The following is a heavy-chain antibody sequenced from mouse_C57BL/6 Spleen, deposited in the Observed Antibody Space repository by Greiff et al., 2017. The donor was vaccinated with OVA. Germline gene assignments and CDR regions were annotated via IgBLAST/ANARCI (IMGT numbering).Heavy chain of an antibody. CDR1: GYTFTSYW. J-gene: IGHJ4*01. CDR3: AREGYGYDRAIDY. Sequence: QVQLQQPGAELVKPGASVKMSCKASGYTFTSYWITWVKQRPGQGLEWIGDIYPGSGSTNYNEKFKSKATLTVDTSSSTAYMQLSSLTSEDSAVYYCAREGYGYDRAIDYWGQGTSVTVSS. D-gene: IGHD2-2*01. CDR2: IYPGSGST. V-gene: IGHV1-55*01.